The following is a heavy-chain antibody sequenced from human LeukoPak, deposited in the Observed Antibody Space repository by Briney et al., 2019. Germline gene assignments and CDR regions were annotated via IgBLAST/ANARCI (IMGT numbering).Heavy chain of an antibody. D-gene: IGHD3-10*01. V-gene: IGHV3-23*01. CDR3: AKRGVVIRGILVIGYHQEAYHYDF. CDR2: ISERGGGT. J-gene: IGHJ4*02. CDR1: GISLSNYG. Sequence: GGSLRLSCVVSGISLSNYGMTWVRQAPGKGLEWVSYISERGGGTTYADSVKGRFTISRDTSLNTLYLQMDNLRAEDTAVYFCAKRGVVIRGILVIGYHQEAYHYDFWGQGVLVTVSS.